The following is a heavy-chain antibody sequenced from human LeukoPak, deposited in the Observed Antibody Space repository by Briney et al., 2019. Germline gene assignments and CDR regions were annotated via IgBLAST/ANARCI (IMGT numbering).Heavy chain of an antibody. Sequence: ASVKVSCKASGYTFTSYDINWVRQATGQGLEWMGWMNPNSGNTGYAQKFQGRVTITRNTSISTAYMELSSLRSDDTAVYYCARDAAAGDYCFDYWGQGTPVTVSS. J-gene: IGHJ4*02. CDR3: ARDAAAGDYCFDY. D-gene: IGHD6-13*01. CDR1: GYTFTSYD. V-gene: IGHV1-8*03. CDR2: MNPNSGNT.